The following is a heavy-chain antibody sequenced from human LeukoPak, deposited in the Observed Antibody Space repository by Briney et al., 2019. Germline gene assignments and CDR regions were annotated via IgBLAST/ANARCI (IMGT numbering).Heavy chain of an antibody. V-gene: IGHV1-18*01. CDR2: ISAYNGNA. Sequence: ASVKVSCKASGYTFISYGISWVRQAPGQGLEWMGWISAYNGNADYAQKFQGRVTMTTDTSTSTAYMELRSLRSDDTAVYFCARVGAYCTSSSCFDYWGQGNLVTVSS. CDR1: GYTFISYG. CDR3: ARVGAYCTSSSCFDY. D-gene: IGHD2-2*01. J-gene: IGHJ4*02.